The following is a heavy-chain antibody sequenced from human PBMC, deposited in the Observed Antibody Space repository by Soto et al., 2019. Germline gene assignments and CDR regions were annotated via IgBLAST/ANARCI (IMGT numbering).Heavy chain of an antibody. CDR2: IWYDGSNK. CDR1: GFTFSSYG. CDR3: AREGAPRYDILTIYYYYYYMDV. V-gene: IGHV3-33*01. J-gene: IGHJ6*03. Sequence: GGSLRLSCGGSGFTFSSYGMHWGRQAPGKGLEGGAGIWYDGSNKYYADSVKGRFTISRDNSKNTLYLQMNSLRAEDTAVYYCAREGAPRYDILTIYYYYYYMDVWGKGTTVTVSS. D-gene: IGHD3-9*01.